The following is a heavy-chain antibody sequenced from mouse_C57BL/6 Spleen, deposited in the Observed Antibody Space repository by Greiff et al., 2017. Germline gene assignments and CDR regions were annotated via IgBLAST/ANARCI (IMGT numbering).Heavy chain of an antibody. V-gene: IGHV1-4*01. J-gene: IGHJ3*01. CDR1: GYTFTSYT. Sequence: QVQLQQSGADLVRPGASVKLSCTASGYTFTSYTMHWVKQRPGQGLEWIGYINPSSGYTKYNQKFKDKATLTADKSSSTAYMQLSSRTSEDAAVYYCGRSGDYDDWFAYWGQGTLVTVSA. D-gene: IGHD2-4*01. CDR2: INPSSGYT. CDR3: GRSGDYDDWFAY.